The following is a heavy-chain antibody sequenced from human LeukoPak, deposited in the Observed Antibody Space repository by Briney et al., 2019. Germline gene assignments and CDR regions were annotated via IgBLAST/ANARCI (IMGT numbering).Heavy chain of an antibody. V-gene: IGHV5-51*01. J-gene: IGHJ3*02. CDR1: GYPFTSYW. CDR3: ARGFSSGRSDAFDI. CDR2: IYSADSDT. Sequence: GGSLKISCQGPGYPFTSYWSGWLPQLPGEGLGWMGSIYSADSDTKYSPSFQDQVTISADKTIRTTYLYWSSLKASDTAMYYCARGFSSGRSDAFDIWGQGTMVMVSS. D-gene: IGHD6-19*01.